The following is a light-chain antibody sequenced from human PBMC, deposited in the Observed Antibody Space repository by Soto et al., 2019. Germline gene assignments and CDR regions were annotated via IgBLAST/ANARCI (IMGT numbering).Light chain of an antibody. CDR2: GNS. J-gene: IGLJ1*01. V-gene: IGLV1-40*01. Sequence: QSVLTQPPSVSGAPGKRVTISCTGSSSNIGAGYDVHWYQQLPGTAPKLLIYGNSNRPSGVPDRFSGSKSGTSASLAITGLQAEDEADYYCQSYDSSLSGVFGTGTKVTVL. CDR1: SSNIGAGYD. CDR3: QSYDSSLSGV.